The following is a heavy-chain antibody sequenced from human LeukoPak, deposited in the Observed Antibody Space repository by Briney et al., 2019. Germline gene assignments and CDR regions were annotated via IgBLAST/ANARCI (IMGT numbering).Heavy chain of an antibody. J-gene: IGHJ4*02. D-gene: IGHD3-3*01. CDR2: INPNSGGT. V-gene: IGHV1-2*02. CDR1: GYTFTGYY. Sequence: GASVKVSCKASGYTFTGYYMHWVRQAPGQGLEWMGWINPNSGGTNYAQEFQGRVTMTRDTSISTAYMELSRLRSDDTAVYYCARRGYYDFWSGYPFDYWGQGTLVTVSS. CDR3: ARRGYYDFWSGYPFDY.